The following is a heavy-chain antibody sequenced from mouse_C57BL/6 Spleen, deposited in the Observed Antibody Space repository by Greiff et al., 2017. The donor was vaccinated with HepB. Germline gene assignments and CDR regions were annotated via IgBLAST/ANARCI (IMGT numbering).Heavy chain of an antibody. CDR3: ARGYYGSSLAWFAY. D-gene: IGHD1-1*01. V-gene: IGHV1-53*01. Sequence: QVHVKQPGTELVKPGASVKLSCKASGYTFTSYWMHWVKQRPGQGLEWIGNINPSNGGTNYNEKFKSKATLTVDKSSSTAYMQLSSLTSEDSAVYYCARGYYGSSLAWFAYWGQGTLVTVSA. CDR1: GYTFTSYW. J-gene: IGHJ3*01. CDR2: INPSNGGT.